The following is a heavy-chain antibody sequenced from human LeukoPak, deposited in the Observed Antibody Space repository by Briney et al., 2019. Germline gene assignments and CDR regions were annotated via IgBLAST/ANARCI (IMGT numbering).Heavy chain of an antibody. CDR2: ISGSGGST. CDR1: GFTFTTYA. CDR3: AVDSGDLFDH. Sequence: GGSLRLSCAASGFTFTTYAMSWVRQAPRKGLEWVSGISGSGGSTYYTDSVKGRFTISRDNSKNTLYLQMNSLRAEDTAIYYCAVDSGDLFDHWGEGTPVTVSS. V-gene: IGHV3-23*01. D-gene: IGHD4-17*01. J-gene: IGHJ4*02.